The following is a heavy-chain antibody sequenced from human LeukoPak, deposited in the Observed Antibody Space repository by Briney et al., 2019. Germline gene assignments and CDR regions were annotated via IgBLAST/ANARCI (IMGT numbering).Heavy chain of an antibody. D-gene: IGHD2-2*01. CDR2: IIGSGGST. J-gene: IGHJ4*02. CDR1: GFTFSSYA. CDR3: AKDQDIVVVPAAQD. V-gene: IGHV3-23*01. Sequence: GGSLRLSCAASGFTFSSYAMSWVRQAPGKGLEWVSAIIGSGGSTYHADSVKGRFTISRDNSKNTLYLQMNSLRAEDTAVYYCAKDQDIVVVPAAQDWGQGNLVTVSS.